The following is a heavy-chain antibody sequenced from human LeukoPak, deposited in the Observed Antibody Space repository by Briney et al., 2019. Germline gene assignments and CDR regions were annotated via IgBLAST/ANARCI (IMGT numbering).Heavy chain of an antibody. CDR2: ISSSSSYI. V-gene: IGHV3-21*01. Sequence: PGGSLRLSCAASGFTFSMNWVRQAPGKGLEWVSSISSSSSYIYYADSVKGRFTISRDNAKNSLYLQMNSLRAEDTAVYYYARAPGYSYGYYFDYWGQGTLVTVSS. CDR3: ARAPGYSYGYYFDY. D-gene: IGHD5-18*01. CDR1: GFTFS. J-gene: IGHJ4*02.